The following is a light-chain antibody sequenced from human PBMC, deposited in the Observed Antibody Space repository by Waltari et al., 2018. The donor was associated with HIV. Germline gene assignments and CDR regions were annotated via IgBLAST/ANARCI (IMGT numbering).Light chain of an antibody. CDR1: GTDLAVYYF. CDR2: DAT. Sequence: HSALPQPASVSGSPGQSISIACSGHGTDLAVYYFVPLYQQHPVRPPKLIIYDATNRPSDVSDRFSASKSGTTASLTITGLQDEDEADYFCSSFTTSQTYVFGSGTRVTVL. J-gene: IGLJ1*01. V-gene: IGLV2-14*03. CDR3: SSFTTSQTYV.